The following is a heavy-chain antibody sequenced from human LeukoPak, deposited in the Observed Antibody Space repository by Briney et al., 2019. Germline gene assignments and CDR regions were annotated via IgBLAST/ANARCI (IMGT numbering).Heavy chain of an antibody. CDR3: AKGYYDSSGYYHFDY. CDR1: GFTFSSYA. CDR2: ISYDGSNK. J-gene: IGHJ4*02. V-gene: IGHV3-30-3*01. D-gene: IGHD3-22*01. Sequence: GGSLRLSCAASGFTFSSYAMHWVRQAPGKGLEWVAVISYDGSNKYYADSVKGRFTISRDNSKNTLYLQMNSLRAEDTAVYYCAKGYYDSSGYYHFDYWGQGTLVTVSS.